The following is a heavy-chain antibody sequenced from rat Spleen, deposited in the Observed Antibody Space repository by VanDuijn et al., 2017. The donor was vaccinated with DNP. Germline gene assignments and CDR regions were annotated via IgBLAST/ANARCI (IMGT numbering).Heavy chain of an antibody. CDR1: GFTFSDYA. CDR2: IIYDGSST. Sequence: EVQLVESGGGLVQPGNSLKLSCTASGFTFSDYAMAWVRQSPKKGLEWVATIIYDGSSTYYRDSVKGRFTISRDNAKSTLYLQMDSLRSEDTATYYCARRGYGGYYFDYWGQGVMVTVSS. J-gene: IGHJ2*01. V-gene: IGHV5-17*01. CDR3: ARRGYGGYYFDY. D-gene: IGHD1-11*01.